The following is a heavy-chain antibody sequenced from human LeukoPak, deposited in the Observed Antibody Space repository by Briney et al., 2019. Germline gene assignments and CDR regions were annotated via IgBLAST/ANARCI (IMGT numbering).Heavy chain of an antibody. CDR2: INPNSGGT. CDR3: ARMQGYSSSWYKGYFDY. CDR1: GYTFTGYY. V-gene: IGHV1-2*04. J-gene: IGHJ4*02. Sequence: ASVKVSCKASGYTFTGYYMHWVRQAPGQGLEWMGWINPNSGGTNYAQKFQGWVTMTRDTSTSTVYMELSSLRSEDTAVYYCARMQGYSSSWYKGYFDYWGQGTLVTVSS. D-gene: IGHD6-13*01.